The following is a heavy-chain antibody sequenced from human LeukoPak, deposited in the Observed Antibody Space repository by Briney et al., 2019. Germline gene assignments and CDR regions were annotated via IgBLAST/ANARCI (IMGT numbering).Heavy chain of an antibody. Sequence: PSETLSLTCAVSVGPISSGNWWSWVRQSPGKGLEWIGEIYHNGTPNYNPSLKSRVTISADTFKNHFSLKLTSVTAADTAVYYCATAPILRGEGGEHYKYGMDVWGQGTTVIVSS. V-gene: IGHV4-4*02. CDR3: ATAPILRGEGGEHYKYGMDV. CDR1: VGPISSGNW. J-gene: IGHJ6*02. D-gene: IGHD2-2*02. CDR2: IYHNGTP.